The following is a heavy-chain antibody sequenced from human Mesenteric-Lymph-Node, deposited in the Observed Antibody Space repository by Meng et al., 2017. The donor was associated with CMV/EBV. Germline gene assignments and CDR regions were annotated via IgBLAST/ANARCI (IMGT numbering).Heavy chain of an antibody. D-gene: IGHD2-15*01. V-gene: IGHV3-23*01. J-gene: IGHJ4*02. CDR1: GFTFSSSA. CDR2: ISGSGDNT. CDR3: ATGGGSSDPCVF. Sequence: GGSLRLSCVASGFTFSSSAMSWVRQAPGKGLEWVSAISGSGDNTYYGDSMRGRVTISRDNSKNTVYLQMNSLRVEDTAFYYCATGGGSSDPCVFWGQGTLVTVSS.